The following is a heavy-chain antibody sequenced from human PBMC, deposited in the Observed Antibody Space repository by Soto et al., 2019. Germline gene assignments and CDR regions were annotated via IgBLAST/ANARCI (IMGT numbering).Heavy chain of an antibody. CDR3: ARSSDDYYGSGSYYGYFDY. Sequence: PSETLSLTCTVSGGSISSGGYYWSWIRQHPGKGLEWIGYIYYSGSTYYNPSLKSRVTISVDTSKNQFSLKLSSVTAADTAVYYCARSSDDYYGSGSYYGYFDYWGQGTLVTVSS. D-gene: IGHD3-10*01. CDR2: IYYSGST. J-gene: IGHJ4*02. V-gene: IGHV4-31*03. CDR1: GGSISSGGYY.